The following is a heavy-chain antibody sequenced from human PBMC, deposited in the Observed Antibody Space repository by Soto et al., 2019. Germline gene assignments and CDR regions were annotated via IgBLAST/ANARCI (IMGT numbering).Heavy chain of an antibody. CDR1: GFTFSAVY. J-gene: IGHJ4*02. V-gene: IGHV3-11*05. Sequence: QVQLEESGAGLVKPGVSLRLSCAASGFTFSAVYMSWIRQAPNKGLEYIAYISSSGTSANYADSVQGRFTISRDNAKNALYLQMSRLRAEETAVYYCASDRAAVTGQYFAYWGQAALVTVSS. CDR2: ISSSGTSA. D-gene: IGHD6-19*01. CDR3: ASDRAAVTGQYFAY.